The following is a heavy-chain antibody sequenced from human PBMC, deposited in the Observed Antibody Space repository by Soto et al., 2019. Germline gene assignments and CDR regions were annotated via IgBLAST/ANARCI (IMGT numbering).Heavy chain of an antibody. J-gene: IGHJ3*02. CDR3: ARDGSGYAFDI. D-gene: IGHD3-3*01. CDR1: GFTFSSYA. Sequence: QVQLVESGGGVVQPGRSLRLSCAASGFTFSSYAMHWVRQAPGKGLEWVAVISYDGSNKYCADSVKGRFTISRDNSKNTLYLQMNSLRAEDTAVYYCARDGSGYAFDIWGQGTMVTVSS. V-gene: IGHV3-30-3*01. CDR2: ISYDGSNK.